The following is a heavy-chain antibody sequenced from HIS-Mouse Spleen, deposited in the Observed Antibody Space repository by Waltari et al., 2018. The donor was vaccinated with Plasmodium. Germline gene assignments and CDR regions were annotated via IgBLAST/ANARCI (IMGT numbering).Heavy chain of an antibody. CDR2: INHSGST. J-gene: IGHJ2*01. CDR1: GGSFSGYY. Sequence: QVQLQQWGAGLLKPSETLSLTCAVYGGSFSGYYWSWIRQAPGKGLEWSGEINHSGSTNYNPSLKSRVTRSVDTSKNQFSLKLSAVTAADTAVYYCARGLRGHYWYFDLWGRGTLVTVSS. V-gene: IGHV4-34*01. CDR3: ARGLRGHYWYFDL. D-gene: IGHD3-10*01.